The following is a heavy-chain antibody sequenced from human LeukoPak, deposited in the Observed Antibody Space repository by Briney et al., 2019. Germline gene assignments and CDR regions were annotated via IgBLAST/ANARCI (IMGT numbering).Heavy chain of an antibody. Sequence: PGGSLRLSCAASGFVFSNFEMNWVRQAPGKGLEWLGSTEYDADSVKGRFTISRDNSKNTLYLQMDSLTPDDTAVYYCARLKRPNYLDYWGQGALVIVSS. J-gene: IGHJ4*02. CDR1: GFVFSNFE. CDR3: ARLKRPNYLDY. V-gene: IGHV3-30*04. CDR2: STE. D-gene: IGHD6-25*01.